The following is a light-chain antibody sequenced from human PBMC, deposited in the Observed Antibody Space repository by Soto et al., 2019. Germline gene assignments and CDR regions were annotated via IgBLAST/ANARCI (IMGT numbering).Light chain of an antibody. CDR2: DAS. CDR3: QQRSNR. V-gene: IGKV3-11*01. CDR1: QNINRY. Sequence: VLTQSPATLSLSPGERATFSFRASQNINRYLAWYHQKPGQPPRLLIYDASTRATGIPARFSGSGSGTDFTLTISSLEPEDFAIYYCQQRSNRFGGGTKV. J-gene: IGKJ4*01.